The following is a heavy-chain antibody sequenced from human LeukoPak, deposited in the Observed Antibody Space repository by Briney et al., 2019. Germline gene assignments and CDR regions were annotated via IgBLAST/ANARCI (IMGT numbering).Heavy chain of an antibody. CDR2: IYYSVST. CDR3: ARFTAAISIDY. J-gene: IGHJ4*02. CDR1: GGSISSSSYY. V-gene: IGHV4-39*01. D-gene: IGHD2-2*01. Sequence: SETLSLTCTVSGGSISSSSYYWGWIRQPPGKGLEWIGSIYYSVSTYYNPSLKSRVTISVDTSKNQFSLKLSSVTAADTAVYYCARFTAAISIDYWGQGTLVTVSS.